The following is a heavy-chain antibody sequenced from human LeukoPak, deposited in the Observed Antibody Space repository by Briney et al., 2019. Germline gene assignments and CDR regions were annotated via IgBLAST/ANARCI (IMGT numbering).Heavy chain of an antibody. J-gene: IGHJ6*02. CDR1: GCSITSYY. V-gene: IGHV4-59*01. Sequence: PSETLSLTCTFTGCSITSYYWRWFRPPPGKGLEWIGYIYSSGSTNYNPSRKSRVAISVDTSNNQFSLKLSSVTAADTAVYYCARETTWVATTRNGVDVWGQGTTVTVSS. D-gene: IGHD5-24*01. CDR2: IYSSGST. CDR3: ARETTWVATTRNGVDV.